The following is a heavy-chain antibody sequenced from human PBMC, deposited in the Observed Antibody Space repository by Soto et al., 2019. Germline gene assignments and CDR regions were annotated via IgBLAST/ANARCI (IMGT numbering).Heavy chain of an antibody. V-gene: IGHV3-11*06. CDR1: GFTVSYYY. CDR2: SSNSGTYT. D-gene: IGHD3-10*02. J-gene: IGHJ4*02. CDR3: ARSGDNYNVLDY. Sequence: GGSLRLSCAASGFTVSYYYMSWIRQAPGKGLEWLSYSSNSGTYTRYADSVKGRFSISRDNAKNSLYLQINSLRGEDTATYYCARSGDNYNVLDYWGQGTPVTVSS.